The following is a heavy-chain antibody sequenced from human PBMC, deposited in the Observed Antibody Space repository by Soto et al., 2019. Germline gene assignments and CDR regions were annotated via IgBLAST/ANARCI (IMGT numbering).Heavy chain of an antibody. V-gene: IGHV4-31*03. CDR2: IFYSGST. J-gene: IGHJ4*02. CDR3: ARGYRQSGYSSSWVFDY. D-gene: IGHD6-13*01. Sequence: QVQLQESGPGLVKPSQTLSLICTVSGGSINSGGYSGNGTRKPPGKGRGGLGYIFYSGSTYYNPFLRSRVTISADTSENQFSLNLSSVTAADTAVYFCARGYRQSGYSSSWVFDYWGQGTLVNVSS. CDR1: GGSINSGGYS.